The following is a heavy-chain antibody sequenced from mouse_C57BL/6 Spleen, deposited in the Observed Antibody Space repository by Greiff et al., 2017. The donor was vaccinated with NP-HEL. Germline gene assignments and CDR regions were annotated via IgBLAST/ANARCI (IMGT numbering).Heavy chain of an antibody. CDR1: GFTFSNYW. D-gene: IGHD1-1*01. CDR2: IRLKSDNYAT. J-gene: IGHJ4*01. CDR3: TVSCGSYYYAMDY. Sequence: EVMLVESGGGLVQPGGSMKLSCVASGFTFSNYWMNWVRQSPEKGLEWVAQIRLKSDNYATHYAESVKGRFTISRDDSKSSVYLQMNNLRAEDTGIYYYTVSCGSYYYAMDYWGQGTSVTVSS. V-gene: IGHV6-3*01.